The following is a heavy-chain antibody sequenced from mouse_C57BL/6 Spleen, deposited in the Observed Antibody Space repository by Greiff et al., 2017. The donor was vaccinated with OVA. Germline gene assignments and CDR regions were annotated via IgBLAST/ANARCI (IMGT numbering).Heavy chain of an antibody. Sequence: EVQLQQSGGDLVKPGGSLKLSCAASGFTFSSYGMSWVRQTPDKRLEWVATISSGGSYTYYPDSVKGRFTISRDNAKNTLYLQMSSLKSEDTAMYYCARHEGGFDVWGTGTTVTVSS. CDR1: GFTFSSYG. CDR3: ARHEGGFDV. V-gene: IGHV5-6*01. J-gene: IGHJ1*03. CDR2: ISSGGSYT.